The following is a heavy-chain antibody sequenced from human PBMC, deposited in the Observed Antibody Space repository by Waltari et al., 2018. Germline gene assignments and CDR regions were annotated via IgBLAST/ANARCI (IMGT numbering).Heavy chain of an antibody. Sequence: QVQLVQSGAEVKKPGSSVKVSCKASGGTFSSYPISCVRQAPGQGLEWMGRIIPILGIANYAQKFQGRVTITADKSTSTAYMELSSLRSEDTAVYYCTRDLCGGDCSPYYYGMDVWGQGTTVTVSS. CDR3: TRDLCGGDCSPYYYGMDV. J-gene: IGHJ6*02. D-gene: IGHD2-21*02. CDR2: IIPILGIA. CDR1: GGTFSSYP. V-gene: IGHV1-69*04.